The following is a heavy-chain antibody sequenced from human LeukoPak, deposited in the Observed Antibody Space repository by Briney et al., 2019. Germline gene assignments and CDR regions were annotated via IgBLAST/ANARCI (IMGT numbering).Heavy chain of an antibody. CDR1: GGSISNYY. CDR2: IFYSGST. CDR3: ARGGSSGYDPFDY. V-gene: IGHV4-59*01. D-gene: IGHD5-12*01. Sequence: SETLSLTCTVSGGSISNYYWSWIRQPTGKGLEWIGYIFYSGSTNYNPSLKSRVTISLDTSKNQFSLKVTSVTAADTAVYYCARGGSSGYDPFDYWGQGTLVIVSS. J-gene: IGHJ4*02.